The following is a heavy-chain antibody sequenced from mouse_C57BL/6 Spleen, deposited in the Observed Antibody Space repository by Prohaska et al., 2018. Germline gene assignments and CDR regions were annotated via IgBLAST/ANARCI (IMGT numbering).Heavy chain of an antibody. Sequence: EVKLVESGGGLVQPGGSLKLSCAASGFTFSDYGMAWVRQAPRKGPEWVSFISNLAYSIYYADTVTGRFTISRENAKNTLYLEMSSLRSEDTAMYYCARQYYGSSYGYFDVWGTGTTVTVSS. CDR2: ISNLAYSI. V-gene: IGHV5-15*01. D-gene: IGHD1-1*01. CDR3: ARQYYGSSYGYFDV. J-gene: IGHJ1*03. CDR1: GFTFSDYG.